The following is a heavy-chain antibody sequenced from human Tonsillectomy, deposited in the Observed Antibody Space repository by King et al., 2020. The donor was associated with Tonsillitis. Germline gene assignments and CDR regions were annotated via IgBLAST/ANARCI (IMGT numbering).Heavy chain of an antibody. CDR3: AKVFCSPRGCYYFDY. CDR1: GFTFSTFG. V-gene: IGHV3-30*02. CDR2: IRYDGTHE. D-gene: IGHD2-15*01. J-gene: IGHJ4*02. Sequence: VQLVESGGGVVQPGGSLRLSCVASGFTFSTFGMHWVRQAPGKGLEWVAFIRYDGTHEYSADSVKGRFTISRDNSKNTLYLQMSSLRPEDTAVYYCAKVFCSPRGCYYFDYWGQGTLVTVSS.